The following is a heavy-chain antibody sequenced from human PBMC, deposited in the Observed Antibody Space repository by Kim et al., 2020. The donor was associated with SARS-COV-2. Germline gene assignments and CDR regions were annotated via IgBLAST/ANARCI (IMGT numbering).Heavy chain of an antibody. V-gene: IGHV5-10-1*01. CDR3: ARYSPHRRWNDVNYYGMDV. CDR2: IDPSDSYT. Sequence: GESLKISCKGSGYSFTSYWISWVRQMPGKGLEWMGRIDPSDSYTNYSPSFQGHVTISADKSISTAYLQWSSLKASDTAMYYCARYSPHRRWNDVNYYGMDVWGQGTTVTVSS. CDR1: GYSFTSYW. J-gene: IGHJ6*02. D-gene: IGHD1-1*01.